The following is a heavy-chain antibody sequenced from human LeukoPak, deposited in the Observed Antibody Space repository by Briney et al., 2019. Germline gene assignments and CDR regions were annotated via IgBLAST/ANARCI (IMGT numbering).Heavy chain of an antibody. V-gene: IGHV1-46*01. J-gene: IGHJ4*02. CDR2: INPGGGGT. CDR3: ARGGAPSIAAAGKDFDY. Sequence: ASVKVSCKASGYTFTSYYMHWVRQAPGQGLEWMGIINPGGGGTSYAQKFQGRVTMTRDTSTSTVYMELSSLRSEDTAVYYCARGGAPSIAAAGKDFDYWGQGTLVTVSS. D-gene: IGHD6-13*01. CDR1: GYTFTSYY.